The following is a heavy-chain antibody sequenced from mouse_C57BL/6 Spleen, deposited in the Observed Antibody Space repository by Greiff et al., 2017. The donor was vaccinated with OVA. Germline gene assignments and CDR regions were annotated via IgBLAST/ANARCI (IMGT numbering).Heavy chain of an antibody. CDR3: ATPPYDYGGAWFAY. J-gene: IGHJ3*01. D-gene: IGHD2-4*01. V-gene: IGHV1-19*01. CDR1: GYTFTDYY. Sequence: VQLQQSGPVLVKPGASVKMSCKASGYTFTDYYMNWVKQSHGKSLEWIGVINPYNGGTSYNQKFKGKATLTVDKSSSTAYMELNSLTSEDSAVYYCATPPYDYGGAWFAYWGQGTLVTVSA. CDR2: INPYNGGT.